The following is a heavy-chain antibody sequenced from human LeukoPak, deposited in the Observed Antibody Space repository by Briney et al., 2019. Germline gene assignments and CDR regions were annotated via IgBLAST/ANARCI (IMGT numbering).Heavy chain of an antibody. D-gene: IGHD3-3*01. J-gene: IGHJ4*02. Sequence: ASVKVSCKASGGTFSSYAISWVRQAPGQGLEWMGRIIPIFGTANYAQKFQGRVTITADKSTSTAYMELSSLRSEDTAVYYCARNKGALGTIFGVVISPFDYWGQGTLVTVSS. CDR2: IIPIFGTA. CDR3: ARNKGALGTIFGVVISPFDY. V-gene: IGHV1-69*06. CDR1: GGTFSSYA.